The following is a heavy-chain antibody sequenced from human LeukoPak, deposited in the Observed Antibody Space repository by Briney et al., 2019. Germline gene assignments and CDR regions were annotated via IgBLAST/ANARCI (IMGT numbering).Heavy chain of an antibody. D-gene: IGHD1-26*01. CDR1: GYTFTSYG. V-gene: IGHV1-18*01. CDR3: ARDLWLVGATSGDY. Sequence: ASVKVSCKASGYTFTSYGISWVRPAPGQGLEWMGWISAYNGNTNYAQKLQGRVTMTTDTSTSTAYMELRSLRSDDTAVYYCARDLWLVGATSGDYWGQGTLVTVSS. CDR2: ISAYNGNT. J-gene: IGHJ4*02.